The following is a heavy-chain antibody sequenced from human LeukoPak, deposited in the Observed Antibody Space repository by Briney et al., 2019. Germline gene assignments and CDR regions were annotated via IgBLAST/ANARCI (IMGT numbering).Heavy chain of an antibody. D-gene: IGHD2-15*01. CDR2: ISSSGRTI. J-gene: IGHJ4*02. Sequence: GGSLRLSCAASGFTFSDYYMSWIRQAPGKGLEWVSYISSSGRTIYYAHSVKGRLTLSRDKANNSLYLQMASRRARHTAVYYCARDRYCSGGSCYSGFDYWGQGTLVTVSS. CDR1: GFTFSDYY. CDR3: ARDRYCSGGSCYSGFDY. V-gene: IGHV3-11*04.